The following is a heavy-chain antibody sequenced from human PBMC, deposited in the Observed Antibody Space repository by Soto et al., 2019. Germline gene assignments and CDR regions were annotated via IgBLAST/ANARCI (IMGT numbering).Heavy chain of an antibody. CDR3: ARHSRGWLQSTGGFDT. D-gene: IGHD5-12*01. CDR2: IYDSTIT. Sequence: QVQLQESGPGLMKPSETLSLTCTVSGGSISDYHWSWIRQPPGKGLEWIGYIYDSTITNYNPSLKSRVTISIDTSETQFSLKLSSVTAADTAVYYCARHSRGWLQSTGGFDTWGQGTLVTVSS. V-gene: IGHV4-59*08. J-gene: IGHJ5*02. CDR1: GGSISDYH.